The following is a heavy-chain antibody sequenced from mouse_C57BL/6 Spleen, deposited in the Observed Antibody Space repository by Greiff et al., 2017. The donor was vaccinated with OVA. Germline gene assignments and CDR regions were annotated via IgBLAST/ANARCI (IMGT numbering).Heavy chain of an antibody. J-gene: IGHJ1*03. CDR3: ARRPYYGSSYGYFDV. Sequence: QVQLQQPGAELVRPGSSVKLSCKASGYTFTSYWMHWVKQRPIQGLEWIGNIDPSDSETHYNQKFKDKATLTVDKSSSTAYMQLSSLTSEDSALYYCARRPYYGSSYGYFDVWGTGTTVTVSS. D-gene: IGHD1-1*01. CDR1: GYTFTSYW. V-gene: IGHV1-52*01. CDR2: IDPSDSET.